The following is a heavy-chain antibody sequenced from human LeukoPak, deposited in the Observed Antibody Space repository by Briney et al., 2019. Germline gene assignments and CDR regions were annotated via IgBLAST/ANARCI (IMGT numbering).Heavy chain of an antibody. D-gene: IGHD5-24*01. J-gene: IGHJ4*02. V-gene: IGHV3-23*01. Sequence: GGSLRLSCAASGFTFSSYAMSWVRQAPGKGLEWVSAISGTGGSTYYADSVKSRFTISRDNSKNTLYLQMNSLRAEDTAVYYCAKVPRDGYSYYFDYWGQGTLVTVSS. CDR2: ISGTGGST. CDR3: AKVPRDGYSYYFDY. CDR1: GFTFSSYA.